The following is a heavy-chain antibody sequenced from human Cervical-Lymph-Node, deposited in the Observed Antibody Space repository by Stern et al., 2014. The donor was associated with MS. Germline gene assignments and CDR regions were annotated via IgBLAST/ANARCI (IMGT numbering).Heavy chain of an antibody. CDR1: GYRFTNFW. D-gene: IGHD2-21*01. V-gene: IGHV5-51*01. Sequence: EVQLVQSGGEVKKPGESLKISCQASGYRFTNFWIGWVRQMPGEGPEWMGIIYPGDSDARYSPSFRGQVIISVDKSISTAYLHWNSLKATDTAMFYCARLIAPAGDAFDVWGQGTLVTVSS. CDR2: IYPGDSDA. CDR3: ARLIAPAGDAFDV. J-gene: IGHJ3*01.